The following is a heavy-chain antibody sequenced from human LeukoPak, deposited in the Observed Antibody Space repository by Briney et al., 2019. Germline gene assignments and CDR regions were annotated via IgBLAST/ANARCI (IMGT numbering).Heavy chain of an antibody. J-gene: IGHJ3*01. CDR1: GFTMSSYW. D-gene: IGHD3-22*01. V-gene: IGHV3-7*01. CDR2: IKQDGSEK. Sequence: GGSLRLSCAASGFTMSSYWMSWVRQAPGKGLKWVANIKQDGSEKYYVDSVKGRFTISRDNAKNSLYLQMNSLRAEDTAVYYCARDCLMIHYDSSGYYRDAFDLWGQGTMVTLSS. CDR3: ARDCLMIHYDSSGYYRDAFDL.